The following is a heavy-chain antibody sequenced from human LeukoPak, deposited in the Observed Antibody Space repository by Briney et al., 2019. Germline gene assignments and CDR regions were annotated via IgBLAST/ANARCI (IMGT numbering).Heavy chain of an antibody. D-gene: IGHD3-10*01. CDR1: GFTFRDYA. Sequence: GGSLRLSCAASGFTFRDYAMPWVRQALGKGLEWVAVISYDGSQKYYADSVKGRFTISRDNSNNSLYLQMNSLRTEDTAVYYCARDRFAFGSGSFSPLYFDYWGQGTLVPVSS. CDR2: ISYDGSQK. CDR3: ARDRFAFGSGSFSPLYFDY. V-gene: IGHV3-30*04. J-gene: IGHJ4*02.